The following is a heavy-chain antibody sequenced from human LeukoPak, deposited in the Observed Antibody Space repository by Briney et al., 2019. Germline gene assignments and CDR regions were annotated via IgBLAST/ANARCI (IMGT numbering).Heavy chain of an antibody. J-gene: IGHJ5*02. CDR2: ISNYFGVT. V-gene: IGHV1-18*04. D-gene: IGHD4-11*01. Sequence: ASVKVSSTASGFRFTIFGVSWVRQAPGQGLEWMGWISNYFGVTHYAEKFEDRVTMTIDTSTATAYMELRSLRYDDTAIYYCARDSDYSGNGNGDWFDPWGQGTVVTVSS. CDR3: ARDSDYSGNGNGDWFDP. CDR1: GFRFTIFG.